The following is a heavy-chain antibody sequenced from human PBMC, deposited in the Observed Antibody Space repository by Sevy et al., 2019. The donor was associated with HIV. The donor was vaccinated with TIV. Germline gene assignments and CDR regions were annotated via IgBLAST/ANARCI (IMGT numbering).Heavy chain of an antibody. CDR1: GFTFDDYG. CDR3: AKSLWFGELSGFDY. J-gene: IGHJ4*02. V-gene: IGHV3-20*04. D-gene: IGHD3-10*01. CDR2: INWNGGST. Sequence: GGSLRLSCAASGFTFDDYGMNWVRQAPGKGLEWVSGINWNGGSTTYADSVKGRFTISRDNAKNSLYLQMNSLRAEDTALYYCAKSLWFGELSGFDYWGQGTLVTVSS.